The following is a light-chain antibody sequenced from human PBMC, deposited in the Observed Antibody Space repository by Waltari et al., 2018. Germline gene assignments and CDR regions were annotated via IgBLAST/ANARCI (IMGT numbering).Light chain of an antibody. Sequence: DIQMTQSPSSPSASLGDSVTITCRESQSISSYLNWYQQKPGVAPKLLIYAASSLRNGVPSRFSGSGSGTDFSLTISSLQPEDFATYYCQQSFSTPLTFGGGTKVEIK. J-gene: IGKJ4*01. CDR3: QQSFSTPLT. CDR2: AAS. CDR1: QSISSY. V-gene: IGKV1-39*01.